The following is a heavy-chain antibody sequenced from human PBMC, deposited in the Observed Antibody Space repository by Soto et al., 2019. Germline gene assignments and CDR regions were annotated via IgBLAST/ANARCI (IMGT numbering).Heavy chain of an antibody. D-gene: IGHD2-21*01. CDR3: AQDAKPGFSFEHEN. V-gene: IGHV3-30*18. J-gene: IGHJ4*02. Sequence: SLRLSCVGSGFTFGRYGLHWVRQTPGKGLEWVAVISFTGTTKYYADSVQGRFTISRDNSKSTVYLEMNRLTADDSAMYFCAQDAKPGFSFEHENWGQGTLVTVSS. CDR2: ISFTGTTK. CDR1: GFTFGRYG.